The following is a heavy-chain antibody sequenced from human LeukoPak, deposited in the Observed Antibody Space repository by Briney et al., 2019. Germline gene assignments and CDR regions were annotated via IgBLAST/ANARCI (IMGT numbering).Heavy chain of an antibody. Sequence: PSETLSLTCTVSGGSISSGDYYWSWIRQPPGKGLERNGYIYYSGSTYYNPSLKSRVTISVDTSKNQFSPKLSSVTAADTAVYYCARGGTMVRGASYGMDVWGQGTTVTVSS. CDR1: GGSISSGDYY. D-gene: IGHD3-10*01. J-gene: IGHJ6*02. CDR2: IYYSGST. CDR3: ARGGTMVRGASYGMDV. V-gene: IGHV4-30-4*01.